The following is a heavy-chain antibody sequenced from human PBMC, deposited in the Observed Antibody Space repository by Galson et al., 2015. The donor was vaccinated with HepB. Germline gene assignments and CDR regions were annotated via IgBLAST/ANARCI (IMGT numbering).Heavy chain of an antibody. CDR3: ARDRGANSRYYYYYYGMDV. V-gene: IGHV3-21*01. J-gene: IGHJ6*02. Sequence: SLRLSCAASGFTFSSYSMNWVRQAPGKGLEWVSSISSSSSYIYYADSVKSRFTISRDNAKNSLYLQMNSLRAEDTAVYYCARDRGANSRYYYYYYGMDVWGQGTTVTVSS. CDR1: GFTFSSYS. D-gene: IGHD3-10*01. CDR2: ISSSSSYI.